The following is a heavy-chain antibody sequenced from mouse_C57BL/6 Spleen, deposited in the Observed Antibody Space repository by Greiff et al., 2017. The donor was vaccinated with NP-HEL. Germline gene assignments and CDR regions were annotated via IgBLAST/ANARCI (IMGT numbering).Heavy chain of an antibody. CDR1: GYTFTDYE. J-gene: IGHJ4*01. Sequence: VQLQQSGAELVRPGASVTLSCKASGYTFTDYEMHWVKQTPVHGLEWIGAIDPETGGTAYNQKFKGKAILTADKSSSTAYMELRSLTSEDSAVYYCTRGTGDAMDYWGQGTSVTVSS. CDR3: TRGTGDAMDY. V-gene: IGHV1-15*01. CDR2: IDPETGGT. D-gene: IGHD4-1*01.